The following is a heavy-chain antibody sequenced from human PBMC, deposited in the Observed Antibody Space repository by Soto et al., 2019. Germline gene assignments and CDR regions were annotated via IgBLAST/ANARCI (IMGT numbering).Heavy chain of an antibody. CDR1: GFTFSDHY. CDR3: ARAFYYDYEYSFDY. Sequence: EVQLVESGGGLVQPGGSLRLSCAASGFTFSDHYMDWVRQAPGKGLEWVGRTRNKANSYTTEYAASVKGRFTISRDDSQNPPYPQMNSLKTEDTAVYYCARAFYYDYEYSFDYWGQGTLVTVSS. CDR2: TRNKANSYTT. D-gene: IGHD3-16*01. V-gene: IGHV3-72*01. J-gene: IGHJ4*02.